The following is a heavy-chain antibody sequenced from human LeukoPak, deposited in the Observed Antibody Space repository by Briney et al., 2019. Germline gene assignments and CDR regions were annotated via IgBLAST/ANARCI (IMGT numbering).Heavy chain of an antibody. V-gene: IGHV4-4*07. CDR1: DGSISSYY. CDR3: VRESPSRVGFAELTYFFDY. CDR2: IYTSGTI. Sequence: PSETLSLTCTVSDGSISSYYWSWIRQPAGRGLEWIGHIYTSGTINYNPSLKSRVTISIDTSKNQFSLKLNSVTAADTAVYYCVRESPSRVGFAELTYFFDYWGQGTLVTVSS. D-gene: IGHD1-14*01. J-gene: IGHJ4*02.